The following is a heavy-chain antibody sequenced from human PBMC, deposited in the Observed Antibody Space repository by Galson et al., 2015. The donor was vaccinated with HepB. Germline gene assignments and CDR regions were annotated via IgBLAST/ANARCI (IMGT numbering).Heavy chain of an antibody. V-gene: IGHV3-33*01. CDR2: IWYDGSNK. D-gene: IGHD3-22*01. J-gene: IGHJ6*02. CDR3: ARDFAYYYDSSGSMDV. CDR1: GFTFSSYG. Sequence: SLRLSCAASGFTFSSYGMHWVRQAPGKGLEWVAVIWYDGSNKYYADSVKGRFTISRDNSKNPLYLQMNSLRAEDTAVYYCARDFAYYYDSSGSMDVWGQGTTVTVSS.